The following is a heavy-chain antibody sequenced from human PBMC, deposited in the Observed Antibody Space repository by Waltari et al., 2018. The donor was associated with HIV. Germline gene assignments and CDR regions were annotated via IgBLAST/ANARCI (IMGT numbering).Heavy chain of an antibody. D-gene: IGHD3-3*01. CDR3: AKDWRSGYYTGRSYALDV. CDR1: GFTFSNYD. V-gene: IGHV3-30*18. J-gene: IGHJ6*02. Sequence: QVQLVESGGGVVQPGRSLRLSCAASGFTFSNYDMHWVRQAPGRGLELVAVVSDVGIAYYADSRRGRFTISRDTPEDTLYLQINSLRADDTAVYYCAKDWRSGYYTGRSYALDVWGQGTTVTVSS. CDR2: VSDVGIA.